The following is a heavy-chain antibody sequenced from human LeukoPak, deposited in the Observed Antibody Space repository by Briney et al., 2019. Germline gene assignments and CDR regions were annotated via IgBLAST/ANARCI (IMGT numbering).Heavy chain of an antibody. V-gene: IGHV3-48*03. J-gene: IGHJ4*02. CDR2: ISPSGTIV. CDR1: AFTFNSYE. CDR3: AGGYEYTGSPGY. Sequence: GGSLRLSCAVSAFTFNSYEMMRFRQAPGKGLEWLSYISPSGTIVPYADSVKGRFTISRDNAKNSLYLVMNSLTADDTALYYCAGGYEYTGSPGYGGQGTLATVS. D-gene: IGHD1-26*01.